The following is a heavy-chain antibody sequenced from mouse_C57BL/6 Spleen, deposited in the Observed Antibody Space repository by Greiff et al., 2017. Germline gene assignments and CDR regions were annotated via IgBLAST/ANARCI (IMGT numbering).Heavy chain of an antibody. D-gene: IGHD1-1*01. V-gene: IGHV2-2*01. CDR1: GFSFTSYC. CDR2: IWPGGST. Sequence: QVQLQQSGPGLVQPSPSLSISCTVSGFSFTSYCVHWVRQSPGKGLEWLGVIWPGGSTDYYAAFISSLSISKDNSTSQVFVKMNSLQADDTAIYYCARGDYYGIIDYWGQGTTLTVSS. CDR3: ARGDYYGIIDY. J-gene: IGHJ2*01.